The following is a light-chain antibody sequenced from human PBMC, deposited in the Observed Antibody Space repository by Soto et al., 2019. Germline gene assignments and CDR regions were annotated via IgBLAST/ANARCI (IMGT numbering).Light chain of an antibody. CDR2: DVT. CDR1: SSDIGAYNY. CDR3: SSYTISRIRV. J-gene: IGLJ3*02. Sequence: QSVLTQPPSVSGSPGQSITISCTGSSSDIGAYNYVSWYQQHPGKAPKLMIYDVTNRPSGVSYRFSGSKSGSTASLTISGLQAEDEADYYCSSYTISRIRVFGGGTKLTVL. V-gene: IGLV2-14*01.